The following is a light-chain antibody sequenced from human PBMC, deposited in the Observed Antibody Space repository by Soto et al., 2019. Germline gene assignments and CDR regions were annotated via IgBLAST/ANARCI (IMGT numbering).Light chain of an antibody. CDR2: DDS. CDR3: QVWYSSTDLYV. V-gene: IGLV3-21*02. Sequence: SYELTQPPSVSVAPGQTARITCGGNNIGSESVHWYQQRPGQAPVLVVYDDSDRPSGIPERFSGSNSANTATLTISRVEDGDEADYYCQVWYSSTDLYVFGSGTKLTVL. CDR1: NIGSES. J-gene: IGLJ1*01.